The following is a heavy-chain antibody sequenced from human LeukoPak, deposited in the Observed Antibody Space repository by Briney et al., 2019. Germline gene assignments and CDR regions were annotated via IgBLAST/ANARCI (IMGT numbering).Heavy chain of an antibody. CDR2: IYYSGST. J-gene: IGHJ4*02. D-gene: IGHD3-22*01. V-gene: IGHV4-59*01. CDR1: GGSISSYY. Sequence: SETLSLTCTVSGGSISSYYWSRIRQPPGKGLEWIGYIYYSGSTNYNPSLKSRVTISVDTSKNQFSLKLSSVTAADTAVYYCASSYYDSSGYSPSFDYWGQGTLVTVSS. CDR3: ASSYYDSSGYSPSFDY.